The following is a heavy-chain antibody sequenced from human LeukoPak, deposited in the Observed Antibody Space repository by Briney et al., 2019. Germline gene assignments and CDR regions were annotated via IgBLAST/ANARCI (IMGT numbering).Heavy chain of an antibody. CDR3: ARRGSNWYFDY. Sequence: GESLKISCQGSAYSFTSYWIGWVRQMPGKGLEWMGIIYPGDSDTRYSPSFQGQVTISADKSISTAYLQWSSLKASDTAMFYCARRGSNWYFDYWGQGTLVTVSS. V-gene: IGHV5-51*01. D-gene: IGHD1-1*01. J-gene: IGHJ4*02. CDR2: IYPGDSDT. CDR1: AYSFTSYW.